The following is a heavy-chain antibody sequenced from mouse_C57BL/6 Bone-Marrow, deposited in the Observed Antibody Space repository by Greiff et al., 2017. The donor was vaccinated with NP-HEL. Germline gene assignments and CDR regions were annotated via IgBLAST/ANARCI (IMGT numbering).Heavy chain of an antibody. J-gene: IGHJ2*01. CDR2: ISNGGGST. CDR1: GFTFSDYY. CDR3: ARRRYYGSSLYFDY. D-gene: IGHD1-1*01. Sequence: EVKVVESGGGLVQPGGSLKLSCAASGFTFSDYYMYWVRQTPEKRLEWVAYISNGGGSTYYPDTVKGRFTISRDNAKNTLYLQMSRLKSEDTAMYYCARRRYYGSSLYFDYWGQGTTLTVSS. V-gene: IGHV5-12*01.